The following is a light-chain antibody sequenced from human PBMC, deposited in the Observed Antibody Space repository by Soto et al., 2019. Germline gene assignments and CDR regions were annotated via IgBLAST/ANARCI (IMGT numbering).Light chain of an antibody. CDR1: SSDVGGYTF. CDR3: CSYAGGSNLFV. J-gene: IGLJ1*01. V-gene: IGLV2-23*01. Sequence: QSALTQPASVSGSPGQSITISCTGTSSDVGGYTFVSWYQQHPGKAPKLIIYEGNKRYSGVSVRFSGSKSGNTASLTISGLQAEDEADYHCCSYAGGSNLFVFGTGTKLTVL. CDR2: EGN.